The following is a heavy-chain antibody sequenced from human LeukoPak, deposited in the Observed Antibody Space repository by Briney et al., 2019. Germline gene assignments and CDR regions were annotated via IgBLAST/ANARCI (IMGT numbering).Heavy chain of an antibody. J-gene: IGHJ4*02. Sequence: SETLSLTCTVSGGSIRSGDYYWSWIRQPPGKGLEWVGYIYYSETTYHNPSLKSRVSISLDTSRNQFSLKLTSMTAADTAVYYCARYGGSSPVDSWGQGTLVTVSS. CDR3: ARYGGSSPVDS. V-gene: IGHV4-30-4*01. CDR2: IYYSETT. D-gene: IGHD3-16*01. CDR1: GGSIRSGDYY.